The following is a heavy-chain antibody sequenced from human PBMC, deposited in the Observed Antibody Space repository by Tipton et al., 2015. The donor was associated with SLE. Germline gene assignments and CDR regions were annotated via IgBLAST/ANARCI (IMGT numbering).Heavy chain of an antibody. J-gene: IGHJ4*02. V-gene: IGHV4-34*01. CDR1: GVSFSDYY. CDR2: ISHGGAT. D-gene: IGHD6-13*01. CDR3: VRGVLTSSWYNWFAD. Sequence: TLSLTCAVHGVSFSDYYWTWIRQSPGLELEWIGEISHGGATEHSLSLRGRVAMSIDTSKRQFSLKLSSVTAADTAVYYCVRGVLTSSWYNWFADWGQGTQVTVSS.